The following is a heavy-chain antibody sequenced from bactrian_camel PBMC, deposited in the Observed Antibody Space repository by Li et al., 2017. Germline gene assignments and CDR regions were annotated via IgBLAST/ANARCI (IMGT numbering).Heavy chain of an antibody. J-gene: IGHJ6*01. D-gene: IGHD2*01. CDR2: IDPGGGST. Sequence: QVQLVESGGGSVQAGGSLRLSCVASGNTHNSNYMGWFRQSPGKQREGVASIDPGGGSTVVADSVKGRFTISKDNAKNTLYLQMNSLKPEDTAMYYCTTIRHCTGIADFLYWAQGTQVTVS. V-gene: IGHV3S54*01. CDR3: TTIRHCTGIADFLY. CDR1: GNTHNSNY.